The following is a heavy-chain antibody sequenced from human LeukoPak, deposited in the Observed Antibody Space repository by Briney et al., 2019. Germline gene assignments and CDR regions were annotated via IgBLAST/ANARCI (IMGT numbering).Heavy chain of an antibody. CDR3: ARVDYGDYGFDY. CDR2: IYSGGST. J-gene: IGHJ4*02. Sequence: GGSLRLPCAASGFTVSSNYMSWVRQAPGKGLEWVSVIYSGGSTYYADSVKGRFTISRDNSKNTLYLQMNSLGAEDTAVYYCARVDYGDYGFDYWGQGTLVTVSS. D-gene: IGHD4-17*01. CDR1: GFTVSSNY. V-gene: IGHV3-66*01.